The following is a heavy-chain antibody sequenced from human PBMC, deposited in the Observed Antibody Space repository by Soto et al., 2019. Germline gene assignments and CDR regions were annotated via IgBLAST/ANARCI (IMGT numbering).Heavy chain of an antibody. CDR3: AKDAYYGSGSPGAFDY. V-gene: IGHV3-30*18. Sequence: QVQLVESGGGVVQPGRSLRLSCAASGFTFSSYGMHWVRQAPGKGLEWVAVISYDGSNKYYADSVKGRFTISRDNSKNTLYLQMNSLRAEDTAVYYCAKDAYYGSGSPGAFDYWGQGTLVTVSS. CDR2: ISYDGSNK. D-gene: IGHD3-10*01. CDR1: GFTFSSYG. J-gene: IGHJ4*02.